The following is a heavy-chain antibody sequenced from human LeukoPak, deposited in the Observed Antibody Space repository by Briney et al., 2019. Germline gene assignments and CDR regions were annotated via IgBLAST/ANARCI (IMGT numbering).Heavy chain of an antibody. CDR1: GGSFSGYY. CDR2: INHSGST. D-gene: IGHD1-26*01. J-gene: IGHJ2*01. CDR3: ARSYGSRYFDL. V-gene: IGHV4-34*01. Sequence: PSETRSLTCAVYGGSFSGYYWSWIRQPPGKGLEWIGEINHSGSTNYNPSLKSRVTISVDTSKNEFSLKLCSVTAADTAVYYCARSYGSRYFDLWGRGTLVTVSS.